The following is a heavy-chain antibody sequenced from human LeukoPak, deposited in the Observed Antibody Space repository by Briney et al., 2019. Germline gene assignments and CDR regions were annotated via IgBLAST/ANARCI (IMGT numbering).Heavy chain of an antibody. D-gene: IGHD1-26*01. CDR3: AHFKGGSFDF. V-gene: IGHV4-39*01. Sequence: PSETLSLTCTVSGGSISSSNYYWGWIRQPPGKGLGWIGSIYYSGNTYYNPSLKSRVTISVDTSKNQFSLKLTSVTAADTAVYYCAHFKGGSFDFRGQGTMVTVSS. CDR1: GGSISSSNYY. J-gene: IGHJ3*01. CDR2: IYYSGNT.